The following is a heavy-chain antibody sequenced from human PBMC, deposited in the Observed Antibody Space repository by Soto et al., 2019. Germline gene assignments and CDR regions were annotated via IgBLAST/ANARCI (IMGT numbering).Heavy chain of an antibody. V-gene: IGHV1-46*01. D-gene: IGHD3-3*01. CDR2: INPSGGST. Sequence: ASVKVSCKASGYTFTSYYMHWVRQAPGQGLEWMGIINPSGGSTSYAQKFQGRVTMTRDTSTSTVYMELSSLRSEDTAVYYCARNPPITILGVVPVYYYYGMDVGGQGTTVPVSS. CDR3: ARNPPITILGVVPVYYYYGMDV. CDR1: GYTFTSYY. J-gene: IGHJ6*02.